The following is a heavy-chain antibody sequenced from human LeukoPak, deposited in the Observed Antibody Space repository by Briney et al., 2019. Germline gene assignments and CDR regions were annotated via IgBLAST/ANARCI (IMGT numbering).Heavy chain of an antibody. D-gene: IGHD3-16*01. CDR2: IYYSGST. V-gene: IGHV4-59*01. CDR3: ARGRSYMGD. J-gene: IGHJ4*02. Sequence: PSQTLSLTCTVSGGSISSYYWSWIRQPPGKGLEWIGYIYYSGSTNHNPSLKSRVTISVDTSKNQFSLKLNSVTAADTAVYYCARGRSYMGDWGQGTLVTVSS. CDR1: GGSISSYY.